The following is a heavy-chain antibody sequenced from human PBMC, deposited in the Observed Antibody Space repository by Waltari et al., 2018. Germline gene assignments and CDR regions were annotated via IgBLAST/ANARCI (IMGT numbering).Heavy chain of an antibody. CDR3: ARYWTGTASADYMDV. CDR1: GYTIAASG. J-gene: IGHJ6*03. D-gene: IGHD2-8*02. CDR2: ISLDNDKR. Sequence: QVQLVQSGPEVREPGASLRVSCKASGYTIAASGISWVRQAPGQGLGWLGWISLDNDKRKYAQKVQGRVTVTTHMAANPAGVDLGSLRSGDRAVYYCARYWTGTASADYMDVWGKGTTVTVPS. V-gene: IGHV1-18*01.